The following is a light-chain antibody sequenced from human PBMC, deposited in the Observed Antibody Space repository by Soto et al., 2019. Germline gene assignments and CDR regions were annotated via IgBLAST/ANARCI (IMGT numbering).Light chain of an antibody. V-gene: IGLV1-51*01. CDR2: DNN. J-gene: IGLJ1*01. Sequence: SMLTHPPSVSPAPGHRFTISFSGIISNILNNYLSWYQHLPVTAPELLIYDNNKRPSGIPDRFSGSKSGTSATLAITGLKTGDEADYYCGTWDGSMSVFVFGTGIKVPVL. CDR1: ISNILNNY. CDR3: GTWDGSMSVFV.